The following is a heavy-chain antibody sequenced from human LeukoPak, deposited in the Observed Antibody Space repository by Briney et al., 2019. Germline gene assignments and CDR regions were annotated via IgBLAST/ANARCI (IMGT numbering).Heavy chain of an antibody. CDR2: IYYSGST. Sequence: PSETLSLTCTVSGDSISGYYWSWIRQPPGKGLEWIGYIYYSGSTNYNPSLKSRVTISVDTSKNQFSLKLSSVTAADTAAYYCASSYYDFWSEYYYYGMDVWGQGTTVTVSS. CDR1: GDSISGYY. V-gene: IGHV4-59*08. D-gene: IGHD3-3*01. J-gene: IGHJ6*02. CDR3: ASSYYDFWSEYYYYGMDV.